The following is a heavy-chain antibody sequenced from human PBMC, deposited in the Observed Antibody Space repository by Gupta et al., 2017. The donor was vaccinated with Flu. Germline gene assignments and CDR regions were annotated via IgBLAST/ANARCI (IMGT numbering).Heavy chain of an antibody. CDR3: SREPPAMCFFDH. CDR2: INVGGDRT. V-gene: IGHV1-46*01. D-gene: IGHD3-16*01. J-gene: IGHJ4*02. Sequence: VRQAPGQGLEWLGMINVGGDRTNYAQKFRGRVTMTRDTSTTTVYMELSSLTSEDTAVYFCSREPPAMCFFDHWGQGTLVTVSS.